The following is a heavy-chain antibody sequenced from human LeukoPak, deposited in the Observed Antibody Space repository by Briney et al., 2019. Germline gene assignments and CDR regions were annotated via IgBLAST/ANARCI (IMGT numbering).Heavy chain of an antibody. D-gene: IGHD3-22*01. CDR1: GFTFSSYS. J-gene: IGHJ4*02. Sequence: GGSLRLSCAASGFTFSSYSMNWVRQAPGKGLEWASSISSSSSYIYYADSVKGRFTISRDNAKNSLYLQMNSLRAEDTAVYYCARAPYDSSGYVAYWGQGTLVTVSS. CDR3: ARAPYDSSGYVAY. CDR2: ISSSSSYI. V-gene: IGHV3-21*01.